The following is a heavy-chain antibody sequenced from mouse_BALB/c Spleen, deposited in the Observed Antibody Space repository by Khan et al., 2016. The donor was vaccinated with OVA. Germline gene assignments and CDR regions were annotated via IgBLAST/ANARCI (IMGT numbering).Heavy chain of an antibody. CDR1: GSSITSNYA. Sequence: EVQLQESGPGLVKPSQSLSLTCTVTGSSITSNYAWSWIRPFPGNKLEWMGYISYSGSTNYNPFLKSRISVPRDPSENQFFLQLSSVTTEDTATYYCARQNYYGYALDYWGQGTSVTVSS. V-gene: IGHV3-2*02. CDR2: ISYSGST. D-gene: IGHD1-1*01. J-gene: IGHJ4*01. CDR3: ARQNYYGYALDY.